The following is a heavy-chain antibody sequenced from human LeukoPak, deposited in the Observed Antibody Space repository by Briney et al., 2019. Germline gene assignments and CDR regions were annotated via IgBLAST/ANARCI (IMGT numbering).Heavy chain of an antibody. V-gene: IGHV3-21*04. D-gene: IGHD3-22*01. J-gene: IGHJ3*02. CDR1: GFTFSSYS. CDR3: AKEPLGYDSSGYYYPDAFDI. Sequence: GGSLRLSCAASGFTFSSYSMNWVRQAPGKGLEWVSSISSSSSYIYYADSVKGRFTISRDNSKNTLYLQMNSLRAEDTAVYYCAKEPLGYDSSGYYYPDAFDIWGQGTMVTVSS. CDR2: ISSSSSYI.